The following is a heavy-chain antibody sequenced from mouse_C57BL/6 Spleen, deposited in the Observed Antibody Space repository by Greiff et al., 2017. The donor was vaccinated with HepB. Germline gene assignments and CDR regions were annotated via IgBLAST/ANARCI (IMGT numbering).Heavy chain of an antibody. Sequence: EVQLMESGGDLVKPGGSLKLSCAASGFTFSSYGMSWVRQTPDKRLEWVATISSGGSYTYYPDSVKGRFTISRDNAKNTLYLQMSSLKSEDTAMYDCARQLTTLVAHFDVWGTGTTVTVSS. CDR1: GFTFSSYG. J-gene: IGHJ1*03. D-gene: IGHD1-1*01. V-gene: IGHV5-6*01. CDR2: ISSGGSYT. CDR3: ARQLTTLVAHFDV.